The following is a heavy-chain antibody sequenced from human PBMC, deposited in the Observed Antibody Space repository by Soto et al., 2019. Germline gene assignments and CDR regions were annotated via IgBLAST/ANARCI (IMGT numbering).Heavy chain of an antibody. CDR1: GGSISSGGYS. V-gene: IGHV4-30-2*01. CDR2: IYHSGST. Sequence: PSETLSLTCAVSGGSISSGGYSWSWIRQPPGKGLEWIGYIYHSGSTYYNPSLKSRVTISVDRSKNQFSLKLSSVTAADTAVYNCARAASSRVRGVINLSWFDPWGKGTLVTVSS. J-gene: IGHJ5*02. D-gene: IGHD3-10*01. CDR3: ARAASSRVRGVINLSWFDP.